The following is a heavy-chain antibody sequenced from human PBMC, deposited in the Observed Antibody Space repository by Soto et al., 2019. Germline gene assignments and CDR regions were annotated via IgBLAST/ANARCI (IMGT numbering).Heavy chain of an antibody. CDR1: GFTFDDYA. J-gene: IGHJ3*02. D-gene: IGHD6-13*01. Sequence: GGSLRLSCAASGFTFDDYAMHWVRQAPGKGLEWVSGISWNSGSIGYADSVKDRFTISRDNAKNSLYLQMNSLRAEDTALYYCAKDRLSSLYHAFDIWGQGTMVTVSS. CDR3: AKDRLSSLYHAFDI. CDR2: ISWNSGSI. V-gene: IGHV3-9*01.